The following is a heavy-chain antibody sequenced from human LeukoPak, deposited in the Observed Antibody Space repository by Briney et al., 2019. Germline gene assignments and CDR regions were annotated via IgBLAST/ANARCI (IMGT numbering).Heavy chain of an antibody. CDR2: IYPGDSDT. V-gene: IGHV5-51*01. J-gene: IGHJ6*02. CDR3: ARHLSLSVGNYYGMDV. Sequence: GESLKISCKGSGFSFTNSWISWVRQVPGKGLEWMGIIYPGDSDTRYTPSLQGQVTISADKSISTAYLQWNSLRASDTAMYYCARHLSLSVGNYYGMDVWGQGTTVTVSS. CDR1: GFSFTNSW. D-gene: IGHD2/OR15-2a*01.